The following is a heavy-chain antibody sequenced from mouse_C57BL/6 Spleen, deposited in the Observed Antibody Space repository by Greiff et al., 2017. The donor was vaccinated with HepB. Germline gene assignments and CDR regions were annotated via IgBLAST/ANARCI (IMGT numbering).Heavy chain of an antibody. D-gene: IGHD1-3*01. Sequence: QVQLQQSGAELVKPGASVKLSCKASGYTFTSYWMHWVKQRPGQGLEWIGYINPSSGYTKYNQKFKDKATLTADKSSSTVYMQLSSLTYEDAAVYYCAREYKGYCDVWGTGTTVTVSS. V-gene: IGHV1-7*01. CDR1: GYTFTSYW. J-gene: IGHJ1*03. CDR3: AREYKGYCDV. CDR2: INPSSGYT.